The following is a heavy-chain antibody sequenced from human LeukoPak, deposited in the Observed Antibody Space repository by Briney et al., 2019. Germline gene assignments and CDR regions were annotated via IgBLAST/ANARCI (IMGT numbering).Heavy chain of an antibody. CDR2: ISSSSSYI. V-gene: IGHV3-21*01. CDR1: GFTFSSYS. D-gene: IGHD1-26*01. Sequence: GGSLRLSCAASGFTFSSYSMNWVRQAPGKGLEWVSSISSSSSYIYYADSVKGRFTISRDNAKNSLYLQMNSLRAEDTAVYYCARAHLGATFGAFDIWGQGTMVTVSS. J-gene: IGHJ3*02. CDR3: ARAHLGATFGAFDI.